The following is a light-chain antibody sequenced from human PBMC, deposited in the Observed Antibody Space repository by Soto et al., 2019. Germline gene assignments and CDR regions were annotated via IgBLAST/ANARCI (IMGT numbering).Light chain of an antibody. J-gene: IGLJ2*01. CDR3: ATWDDSLNGLV. V-gene: IGLV1-44*01. CDR2: SND. Sequence: QSVLTQSPSASGTPGQRVTISCSGSTSNIGTNTVNWYQQLPGTAPKLLIYSNDKRPSGVPDRFSGSKSGTSASLAISGLQSEDEAIYYCATWDDSLNGLVFGGGTKVTVL. CDR1: TSNIGTNT.